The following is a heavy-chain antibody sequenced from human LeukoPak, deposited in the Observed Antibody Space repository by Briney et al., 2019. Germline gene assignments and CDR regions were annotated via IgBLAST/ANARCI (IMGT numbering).Heavy chain of an antibody. J-gene: IGHJ4*02. Sequence: TGGSLRLSCAASGFTFSRYGMHWVRQAPGKGLEWVAVMWYDGSNKYYADSVKGRFTSSRDNSKNTLYLQMNSLRADDTALYYCATGASYGDRSFDYWGQGTLVTVSS. CDR1: GFTFSRYG. D-gene: IGHD4-17*01. CDR3: ATGASYGDRSFDY. V-gene: IGHV3-33*01. CDR2: MWYDGSNK.